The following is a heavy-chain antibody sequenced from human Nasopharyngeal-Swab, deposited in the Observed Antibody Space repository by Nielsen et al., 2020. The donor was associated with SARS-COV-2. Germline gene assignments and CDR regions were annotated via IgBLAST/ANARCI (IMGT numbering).Heavy chain of an antibody. CDR3: ARKGFGNDWFDP. J-gene: IGHJ5*02. D-gene: IGHD3-16*01. CDR2: IYPGDSDT. CDR1: GYSFTSYW. V-gene: IGHV5-51*01. Sequence: KVSCKGSGYSFTSYWIVWVRQMPGKGLAWMGIIYPGDSDTRYSPSFQSQVTISADKSISTAYLQWSSLKASGTAMYYCARKGFGNDWFDPWGQGTLVTVSS.